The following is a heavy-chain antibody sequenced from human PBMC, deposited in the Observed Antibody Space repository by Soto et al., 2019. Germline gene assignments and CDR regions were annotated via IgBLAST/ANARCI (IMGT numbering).Heavy chain of an antibody. D-gene: IGHD5-12*01. V-gene: IGHV3-7*03. Sequence: GGSLRLACAASGFTFGSNWMSWVREAPGKGLEWVANIKRDGSEKYYVDSVKGRFTISRDNAKNTLYLQMNSLRADDTAVYYCASLEWESSGYADYWGQGTQVTVSS. CDR1: GFTFGSNW. CDR3: ASLEWESSGYADY. CDR2: IKRDGSEK. J-gene: IGHJ4*02.